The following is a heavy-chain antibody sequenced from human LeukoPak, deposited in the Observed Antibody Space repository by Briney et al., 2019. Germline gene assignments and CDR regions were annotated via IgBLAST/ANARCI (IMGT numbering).Heavy chain of an antibody. Sequence: PSETLSLTCTVSGGSISSYYWSWIRQPAGKGLEWIGRIYITGTTGSTNYNPSLKSQVTMSVDTSKNQFSLKLSSVTAADTAVYYCARQQLKTMASFDYWGQGTLVTVSS. CDR2: IYITGTTGST. J-gene: IGHJ4*02. V-gene: IGHV4-4*07. CDR3: ARQQLKTMASFDY. CDR1: GGSISSYY. D-gene: IGHD4/OR15-4a*01.